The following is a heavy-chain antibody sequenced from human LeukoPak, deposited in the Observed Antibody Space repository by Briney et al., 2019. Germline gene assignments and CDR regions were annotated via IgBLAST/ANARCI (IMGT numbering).Heavy chain of an antibody. CDR1: GGTFSSYA. V-gene: IGHV1-69*04. CDR2: IVPILGIA. J-gene: IGHJ4*02. CDR3: ARDFHGGGGY. Sequence: PSVKVSCKASGGTFSSYAISWVRQAPGQGLEWMGRIVPILGIANYAQKFQGRVTITADKSTSTAYMELSSLRSEDTAVYYCARDFHGGGGYWGQGTLVTVSS. D-gene: IGHD3-10*01.